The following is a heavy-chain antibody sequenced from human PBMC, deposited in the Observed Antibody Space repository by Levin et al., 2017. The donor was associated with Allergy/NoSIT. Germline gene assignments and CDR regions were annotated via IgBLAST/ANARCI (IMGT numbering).Heavy chain of an antibody. Sequence: PGGSLRLSCAASGFTFSSWWMHWVRQVPGKGLEWVSRTNEDGSITDYADSAKGRFTISRDNGKNTLYLQMNSLRVEDTAVYYCAGDLSGRNDYWGPGTLVTVSS. D-gene: IGHD3-3*01. CDR1: GFTFSSWW. CDR3: AGDLSGRNDY. CDR2: TNEDGSIT. V-gene: IGHV3-74*01. J-gene: IGHJ4*02.